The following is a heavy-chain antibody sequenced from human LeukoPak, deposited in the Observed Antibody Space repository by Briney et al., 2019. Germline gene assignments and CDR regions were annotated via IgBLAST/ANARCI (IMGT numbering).Heavy chain of an antibody. J-gene: IGHJ4*02. D-gene: IGHD2-15*01. Sequence: GGSLRLSCAASGFTFSSYEMNWVRQAPGKGLEWVSYISSSGSTIYYADSVKGRFTISRDNAKNSVFLQMNSLRVEDTAVYYCARGRIYFDYWGQGALVTVSS. V-gene: IGHV3-48*03. CDR1: GFTFSSYE. CDR2: ISSSGSTI. CDR3: ARGRIYFDY.